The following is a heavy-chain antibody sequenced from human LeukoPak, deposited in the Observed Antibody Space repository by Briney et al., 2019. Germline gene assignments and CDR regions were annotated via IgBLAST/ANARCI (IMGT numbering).Heavy chain of an antibody. CDR3: AKDHRLSPTTPFDY. Sequence: GGSLRLSCAATGFTFSSYAMSWVRQAPGKGLEWVSAISGSGGSTYYADSVKGRFTISRDNSKNTLYLQMNSLRAEDAAVYYCAKDHRLSPTTPFDYWSQGTLVTVSS. CDR2: ISGSGGST. CDR1: GFTFSSYA. J-gene: IGHJ4*02. D-gene: IGHD5-12*01. V-gene: IGHV3-23*01.